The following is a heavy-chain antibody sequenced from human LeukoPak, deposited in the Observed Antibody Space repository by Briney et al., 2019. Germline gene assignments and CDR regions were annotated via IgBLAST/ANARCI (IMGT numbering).Heavy chain of an antibody. V-gene: IGHV3-11*01. D-gene: IGHD3-3*01. CDR2: ISRGGRTT. CDR1: GFTFSDYY. Sequence: GGSLRLSCVVSGFTFSDYYMSWIRQAPGKGLEWVSYISRGGRTTCYADSVKGRFTISRDNAKNSLYLQMDSLRVEDTAIYYCARDRSGEVDYWGQGTLVTVSS. J-gene: IGHJ4*02. CDR3: ARDRSGEVDY.